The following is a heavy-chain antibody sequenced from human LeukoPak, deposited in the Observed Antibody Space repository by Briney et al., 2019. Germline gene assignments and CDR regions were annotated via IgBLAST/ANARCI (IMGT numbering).Heavy chain of an antibody. CDR3: TRGARVFPDYYYYMDV. V-gene: IGHV4-38-2*02. Sequence: SETLSLTCTVSGYSISSGYYWGWIRQSPGKGLEWIGSIYHSGSTYYNPSLKSRVTISVDTSKNQFSLKLTSVTAADTAVYYCTRGARVFPDYYYYMDVWGTGTTVTVSS. D-gene: IGHD2-21*01. CDR2: IYHSGST. J-gene: IGHJ6*03. CDR1: GYSISSGYY.